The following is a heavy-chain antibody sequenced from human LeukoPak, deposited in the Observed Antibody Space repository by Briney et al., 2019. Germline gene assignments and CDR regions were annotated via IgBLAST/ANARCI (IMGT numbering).Heavy chain of an antibody. D-gene: IGHD3-16*02. CDR2: ISSGGSYI. V-gene: IGHV3-21*01. CDR1: GFTFSTYS. Sequence: GGSLRLPCAGSGFTFSTYSMNWLGQAPGKGLEWVSSISSGGSYIYYADSVKGRFTISRDNAKNSLYLQMNSLRAEDTAVYYCARDLDDYVWGSYRGPDAFDIWGQGTMVTVSS. CDR3: ARDLDDYVWGSYRGPDAFDI. J-gene: IGHJ3*02.